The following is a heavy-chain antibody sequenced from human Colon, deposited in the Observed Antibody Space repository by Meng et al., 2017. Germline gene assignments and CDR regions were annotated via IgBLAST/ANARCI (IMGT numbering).Heavy chain of an antibody. CDR2: MFHSGTT. D-gene: IGHD6-19*01. CDR1: GGSVSSGSHY. Sequence: QGQCQEPGPGRVRPSGTLSLTCNVSGGSVSSGSHYWSWIRQPPGKGLEWIGYMFHSGTTKYNPSLKSRVSMSVDTTKNQFYLKLTSVTVADTAVFYCARLIAGWPFYFDYWGQGILVTVSS. CDR3: ARLIAGWPFYFDY. V-gene: IGHV4-61*01. J-gene: IGHJ4*02.